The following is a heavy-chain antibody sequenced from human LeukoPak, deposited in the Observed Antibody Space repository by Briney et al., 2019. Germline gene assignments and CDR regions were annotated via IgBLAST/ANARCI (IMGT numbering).Heavy chain of an antibody. CDR2: ISAYNGNT. CDR1: GYTFTSYG. CDR3: ARGSFSYTDNWFDP. Sequence: ASVKVSCNASGYTFTSYGISWVRQAPGQGLEWMGWISAYNGNTNYAQKLQGRVTMTTDTSTSTAYMELRSLRSDDTAVYYCARGSFSYTDNWFDPWGQGTLVTVSS. D-gene: IGHD3-16*02. J-gene: IGHJ5*02. V-gene: IGHV1-18*01.